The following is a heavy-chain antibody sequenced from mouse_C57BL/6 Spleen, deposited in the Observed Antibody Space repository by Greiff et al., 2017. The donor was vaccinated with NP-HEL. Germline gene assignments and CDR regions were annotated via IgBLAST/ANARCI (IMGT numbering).Heavy chain of an antibody. J-gene: IGHJ1*03. CDR3: ARCGNDGYFDV. D-gene: IGHD2-2*01. V-gene: IGHV1-69*01. CDR2: IDPSDSYT. CDR1: GYTFTSYW. Sequence: QVQLKQPGAELVMPGASVKLSCKASGYTFTSYWMHWVKQRPGQGLEWIGEIDPSDSYTNYNQKFKGKSTLTVDKSSSTAYMQLSSLTSEDSAVYYGARCGNDGYFDVWGTGTTVTVSS.